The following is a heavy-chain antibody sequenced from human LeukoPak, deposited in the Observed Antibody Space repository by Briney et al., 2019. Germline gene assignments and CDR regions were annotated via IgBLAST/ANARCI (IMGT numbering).Heavy chain of an antibody. D-gene: IGHD5-24*01. V-gene: IGHV4-39*01. CDR3: ARGVGGDGYNKYDY. J-gene: IGHJ4*02. CDR2: IYYSGST. Sequence: SETLSLTCTVSGGSISSSSYYWGWIRQPPGKGLEWIGSIYYSGSTYYNPSLKSRVTISVDTSKNQFSLKLSSVTAADTAVYYCARGVGGDGYNKYDYWGQGTLVTVSS. CDR1: GGSISSSSYY.